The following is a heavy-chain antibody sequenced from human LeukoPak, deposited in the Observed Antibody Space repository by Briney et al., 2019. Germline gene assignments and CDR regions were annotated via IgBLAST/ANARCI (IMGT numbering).Heavy chain of an antibody. J-gene: IGHJ6*03. V-gene: IGHV3-30*01. Sequence: GSSLRLSCAASGFTFSRHVMHWVRQAPGKGLEWVALISYDGNNKFYADSVKGRFTISRDNSRNTLYLQINSLRGEDAAVYSCARGGIPTGPYYYFYYMDVWGKGTAVAVSS. CDR3: ARGGIPTGPYYYFYYMDV. D-gene: IGHD3-10*01. CDR2: ISYDGNNK. CDR1: GFTFSRHV.